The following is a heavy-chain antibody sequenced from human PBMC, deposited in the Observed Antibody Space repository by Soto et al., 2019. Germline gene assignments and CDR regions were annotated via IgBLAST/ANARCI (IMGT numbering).Heavy chain of an antibody. D-gene: IGHD4-4*01. Sequence: QVQLQESGPGLVKPSQTLSLTCTVSGGSISSGDYYWSWIRQPPGKGLEWIGYIYYSGSTYYNPPLQSRVTPPVHTSKTHFSLPPTSVTPALPAVYFPAIFCRNSVYFDSWGQGPLVTVS. J-gene: IGHJ4*02. CDR2: IYYSGST. CDR1: GGSISSGDYY. CDR3: AIFCRNSVYFDS. V-gene: IGHV4-30-4*01.